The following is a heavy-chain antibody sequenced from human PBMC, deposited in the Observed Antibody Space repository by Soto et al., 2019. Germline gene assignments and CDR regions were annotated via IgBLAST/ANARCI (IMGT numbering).Heavy chain of an antibody. J-gene: IGHJ4*02. Sequence: WETLSLTGAVYGGSFSAYYWTWIRQPPGKGLEWIGEINPSGSTNYTPSLKSRLTMSLDTSKNHFSLKLTSVTAADTAVYYCAKGDSRYSGLWGQGILVTVSS. CDR1: GGSFSAYY. D-gene: IGHD5-12*01. CDR3: AKGDSRYSGL. V-gene: IGHV4-34*01. CDR2: INPSGST.